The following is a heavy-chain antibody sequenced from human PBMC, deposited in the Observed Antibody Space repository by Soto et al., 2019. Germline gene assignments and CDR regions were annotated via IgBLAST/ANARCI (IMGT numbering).Heavy chain of an antibody. D-gene: IGHD1-26*01. CDR3: ARGPPSGSFSMTPRY. CDR1: GYSFHNFG. J-gene: IGHJ4*02. V-gene: IGHV1-18*04. CDR2: ISGQIAKT. Sequence: QVQLVQSGPELKKPGASVKVSCKASGYSFHNFGIGWVRQAPGQGLEWMGWISGQIAKTNYAQKFQVKVTMTTDTYTSTAYMELNTLTYDDTAMYYCARGPPSGSFSMTPRYWGQGTLVTVSS.